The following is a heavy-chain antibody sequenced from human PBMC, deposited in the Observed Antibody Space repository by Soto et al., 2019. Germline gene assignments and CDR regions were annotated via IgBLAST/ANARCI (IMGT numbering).Heavy chain of an antibody. D-gene: IGHD2-8*01. CDR2: INPNSGGT. CDR1: GYTFTGYY. V-gene: IGHV1-2*04. Sequence: ASVKVSCKASGYTFTGYYMHWVRQAPGQGLEWMGWINPNSGGTNYAQKFQGWVTMTRDTSISTAYMELSRLRSDDTAVYYCARGTPDGRRNWFDPWGQGTLVTVSS. CDR3: ARGTPDGRRNWFDP. J-gene: IGHJ5*02.